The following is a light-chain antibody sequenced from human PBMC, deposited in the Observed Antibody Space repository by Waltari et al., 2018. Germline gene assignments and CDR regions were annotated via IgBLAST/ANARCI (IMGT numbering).Light chain of an antibody. Sequence: QSALTQPASVSGSPGQSITISCAGTNSDVGDFDYVSWYQQHPGKAPKLLIYDVRRRPSGVSARFSGSKSGNKASLTISGLRAEDEADYYCSSYTSSSALLIFGGGTKVTVL. CDR3: SSYTSSSALLI. CDR2: DVR. CDR1: NSDVGDFDY. V-gene: IGLV2-14*03. J-gene: IGLJ2*01.